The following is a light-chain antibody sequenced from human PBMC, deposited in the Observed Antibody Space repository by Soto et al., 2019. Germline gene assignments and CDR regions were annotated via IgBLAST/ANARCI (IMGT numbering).Light chain of an antibody. CDR3: QQRTNWLGT. CDR1: QSVSRY. Sequence: EIVLTQSPVTLSLSPGERATLSCRASQSVSRYLAWYQQKPGQAPRLLIYDASNRATGVPARFSGSESGTDFTLTINSLEPEDFAVYYCQQRTNWLGTFGQGTRVEIK. V-gene: IGKV3-11*01. CDR2: DAS. J-gene: IGKJ1*01.